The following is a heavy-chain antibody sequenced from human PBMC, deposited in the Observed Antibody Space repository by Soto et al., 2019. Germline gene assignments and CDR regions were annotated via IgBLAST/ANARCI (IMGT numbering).Heavy chain of an antibody. Sequence: VGSLRLSCAASGFTFSSYGMHWVRQAPGKGLEWVAVISYDGSNKYYADSVKGRFTISRDNSKNTLYLQMNSLRAEYTAVYYCANQVAALSATGYGMDVWCKGTKVTVSS. V-gene: IGHV3-30*18. CDR3: ANQVAALSATGYGMDV. D-gene: IGHD6-13*01. J-gene: IGHJ6*04. CDR1: GFTFSSYG. CDR2: ISYDGSNK.